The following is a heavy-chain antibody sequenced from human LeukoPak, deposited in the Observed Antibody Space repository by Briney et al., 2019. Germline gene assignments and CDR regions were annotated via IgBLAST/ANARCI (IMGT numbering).Heavy chain of an antibody. CDR2: ISSSSTYI. CDR1: GFSFCSYN. D-gene: IGHD3-10*01. V-gene: IGHV3-21*01. Sequence: PGGSLRLSCAASGFSFCSYNMHWVRQAPGKGLEWVSYISSSSTYIFYTDSVKGRFTISRDNAKNSLYLQMNGLRAEDTAVYYCARDPGYYGTFDYWGQGTLVTVSS. CDR3: ARDPGYYGTFDY. J-gene: IGHJ4*02.